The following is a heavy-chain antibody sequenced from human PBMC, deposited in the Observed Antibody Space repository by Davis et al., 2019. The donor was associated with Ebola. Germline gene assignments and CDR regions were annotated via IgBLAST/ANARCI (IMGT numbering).Heavy chain of an antibody. D-gene: IGHD3-10*01. J-gene: IGHJ6*02. CDR3: ARSGVLLWFGETGSYGMDV. V-gene: IGHV4-39*01. Sequence: GSLRLSCTVSGGSISSSSYYWGWIRQPPGKGLEWIGSIYYSGSTYYNPSLKSRVTISVDTSKNQFSLKLSSVTAADTAVYYCARSGVLLWFGETGSYGMDVWGQGTTVTVSS. CDR1: GGSISSSSYY. CDR2: IYYSGST.